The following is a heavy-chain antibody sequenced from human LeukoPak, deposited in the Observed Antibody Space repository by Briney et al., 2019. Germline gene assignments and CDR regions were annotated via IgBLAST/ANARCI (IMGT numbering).Heavy chain of an antibody. CDR3: ASRGTSGYDY. D-gene: IGHD3-22*01. J-gene: IGHJ4*02. Sequence: PSETLSLTCAVYGGSFSDYAWIWIRQPPGKGLEWIGEINHSGSTNYNPSLKSRVTISVDTSKNQFSLKLISVTAADTAVYYCASRGTSGYDYWGQGTLVTVSS. CDR1: GGSFSDYA. CDR2: INHSGST. V-gene: IGHV4-34*01.